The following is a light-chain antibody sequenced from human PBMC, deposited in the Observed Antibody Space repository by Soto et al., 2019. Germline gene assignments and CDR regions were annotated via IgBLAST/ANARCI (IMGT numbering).Light chain of an antibody. CDR1: QGISSY. J-gene: IGKJ5*01. CDR3: QQYYSYPRT. V-gene: IGKV1-8*01. Sequence: AIRMTQSPSSLSASTGDRVTITCRASQGISSYLAWYQQKPGKAPQLLIYAASTLQSGVPSRFSGSGSGTDFTLTISCLQSEDFATDYCQQYYSYPRTFGRGTRLE. CDR2: AAS.